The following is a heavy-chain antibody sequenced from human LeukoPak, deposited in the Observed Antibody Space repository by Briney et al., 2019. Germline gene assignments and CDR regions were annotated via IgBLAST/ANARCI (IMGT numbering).Heavy chain of an antibody. Sequence: ASETLSLTCTVSGGSISTYYWSWIRQPPGKGLEWIGYIYHSGSTNYNPSLKSRVTISVDTSQNQFYLKLSSVTAADTAVYYCARDGYSGSDALWGQGTLVTVSS. J-gene: IGHJ4*02. CDR1: GGSISTYY. D-gene: IGHD5-12*01. CDR3: ARDGYSGSDAL. V-gene: IGHV4-59*01. CDR2: IYHSGST.